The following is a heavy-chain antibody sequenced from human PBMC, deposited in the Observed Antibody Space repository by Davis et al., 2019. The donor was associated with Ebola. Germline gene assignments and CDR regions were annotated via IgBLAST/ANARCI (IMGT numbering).Heavy chain of an antibody. CDR1: GGSISSSSYY. D-gene: IGHD4-17*01. CDR2: INHSGST. Sequence: SETLSLTCTVSGGSISSSSYYWGWIRQPPGKGLEWIGEINHSGSTNYNPSLKSRATISVDTSKNQFSLKLSSVTAADTAVYYCARDYGDSYFDYWGQGTLVTVSS. CDR3: ARDYGDSYFDY. V-gene: IGHV4-39*07. J-gene: IGHJ4*02.